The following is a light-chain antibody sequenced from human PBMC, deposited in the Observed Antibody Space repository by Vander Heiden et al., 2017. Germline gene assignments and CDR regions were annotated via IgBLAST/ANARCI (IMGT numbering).Light chain of an antibody. Sequence: MVLTQSPATLSLSPGERTTLSCGASRSGSSSYLAWYQQKPGLAPRLLIYDASSRATGIPDRFSGSGSGTDFTLTISRLEPEDFAVYYCQQYDSSPTTFGGGTKVEIK. CDR1: RSGSSSY. V-gene: IGKV3D-20*01. CDR2: DAS. CDR3: QQYDSSPTT. J-gene: IGKJ4*01.